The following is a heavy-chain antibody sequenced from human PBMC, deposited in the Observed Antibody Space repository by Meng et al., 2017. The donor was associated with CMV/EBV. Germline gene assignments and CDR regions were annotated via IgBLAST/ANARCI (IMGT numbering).Heavy chain of an antibody. Sequence: GESLKISCAASGFTFSSYWMNWVRQAPGKGLEWVANIKQDGSEKYYVDSVKGRFTISRDNAKNSLYLQMNSLRAEDTAVYYCALSPYYYGSGRDAFDIWGQGTMVTVSS. V-gene: IGHV3-7*01. D-gene: IGHD3-10*01. J-gene: IGHJ3*02. CDR1: GFTFSSYW. CDR2: IKQDGSEK. CDR3: ALSPYYYGSGRDAFDI.